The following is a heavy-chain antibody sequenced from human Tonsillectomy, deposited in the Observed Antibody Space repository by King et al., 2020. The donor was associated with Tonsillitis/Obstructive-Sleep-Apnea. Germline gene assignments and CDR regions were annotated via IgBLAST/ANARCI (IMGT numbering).Heavy chain of an antibody. CDR3: TALTSGY. J-gene: IGHJ4*02. D-gene: IGHD3-10*01. CDR2: IKSKTDGGRA. CDR1: GFTFSNAW. Sequence: QLVQSGGGLVKPGGSLRLSCAASGFTFSNAWMSWVRQAPGKGLEWVGRIKSKTDGGRADHAAPVKGRFTISRDYSKNTLYLQMNSLKTEDTAVYYCTALTSGYWGQGTLVTVSS. V-gene: IGHV3-15*01.